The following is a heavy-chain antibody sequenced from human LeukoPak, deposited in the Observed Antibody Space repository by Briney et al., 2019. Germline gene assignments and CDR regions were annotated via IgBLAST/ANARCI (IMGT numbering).Heavy chain of an antibody. Sequence: SETLSLTCTVSGGSISSSSYYWGWIRQPPGKGLEWIGEIYHSGTTNYNPSLKSRVTISMDTSKNQFFMDLRSVTAADTAVYYCANKVYCSTTSCYHAGFWGQGTLVTVSS. V-gene: IGHV4-39*07. CDR2: IYHSGTT. D-gene: IGHD2-2*01. CDR1: GGSISSSSYY. J-gene: IGHJ4*02. CDR3: ANKVYCSTTSCYHAGF.